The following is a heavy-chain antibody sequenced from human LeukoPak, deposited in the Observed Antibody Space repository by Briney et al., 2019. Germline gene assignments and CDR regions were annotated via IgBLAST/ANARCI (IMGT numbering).Heavy chain of an antibody. CDR2: ISAGGLST. CDR3: AKPGEYGDHTHFDY. CDR1: GFTFSSYA. Sequence: GGSLRLSCAASGFTFSSYAMNWVRQAPGKGLEWVSAISAGGLSTYFADSVKGRFTISRDNSKNTLYLQMNTLRAEDTAVYYCAKPGEYGDHTHFDYWGQGTLVTVSS. D-gene: IGHD4-17*01. J-gene: IGHJ4*02. V-gene: IGHV3-23*01.